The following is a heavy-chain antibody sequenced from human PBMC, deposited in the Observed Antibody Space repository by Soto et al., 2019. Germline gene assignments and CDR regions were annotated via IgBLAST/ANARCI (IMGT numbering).Heavy chain of an antibody. CDR1: GGSFSGYY. CDR3: ARANLGILQRTDAFDI. D-gene: IGHD2-15*01. Sequence: SETLSLTCAVYGGSFSGYYWSWIRQPPGEGLEWIGEINHRGSTNYNPSLKSRFTISVDTSKNQFALKRSLVPAADTAVYYCARANLGILQRTDAFDIWGQGTMVTVSS. J-gene: IGHJ3*02. V-gene: IGHV4-34*01. CDR2: INHRGST.